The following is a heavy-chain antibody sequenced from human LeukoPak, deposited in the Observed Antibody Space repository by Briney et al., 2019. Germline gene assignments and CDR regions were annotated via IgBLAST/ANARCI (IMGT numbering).Heavy chain of an antibody. CDR1: GYTFTGYY. V-gene: IGHV1-2*02. J-gene: IGHJ6*02. CDR3: ARAMVEYHYGMDV. Sequence: ASVKVSCKASGYTFTGYYMHWVRQAPGQGLEWMGWINPNSGGTNYAQKFQGRVTMTRDTSISTVYMELSRLRSDDTAVYYCARAMVEYHYGMDVWGQGTTVTVSS. D-gene: IGHD3-10*01. CDR2: INPNSGGT.